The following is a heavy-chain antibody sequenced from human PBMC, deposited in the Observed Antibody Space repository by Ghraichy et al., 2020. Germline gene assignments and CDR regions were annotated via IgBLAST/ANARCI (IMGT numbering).Heavy chain of an antibody. J-gene: IGHJ3*01. D-gene: IGHD4-17*01. CDR1: GGSISSNSYY. Sequence: SETLSLTCTVSGGSISSNSYYWGWIRQHPGKGLEWIVSINYSSSTYYNPSRKSRVTISVDTSKNPFCLKLSSVTAADTAVYYCASPGHGDTPSWGQGTMVTVSS. V-gene: IGHV4-39*01. CDR2: INYSSST. CDR3: ASPGHGDTPS.